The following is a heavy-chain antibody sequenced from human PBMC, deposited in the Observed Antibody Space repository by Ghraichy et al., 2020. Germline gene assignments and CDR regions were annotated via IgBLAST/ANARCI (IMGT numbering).Heavy chain of an antibody. J-gene: IGHJ4*02. CDR1: GFTFSSYA. Sequence: GGSLRLSCAASGFTFSSYAMSWVRQAPGKGLEWVSAISGSGGSTYYADSVKGRFTISRDNSKNTLYLQMNSLRAEDTAVYYCAITGHCSSTSCYYFDYWGQGTLVTVSS. CDR2: ISGSGGST. D-gene: IGHD2-2*01. V-gene: IGHV3-23*01. CDR3: AITGHCSSTSCYYFDY.